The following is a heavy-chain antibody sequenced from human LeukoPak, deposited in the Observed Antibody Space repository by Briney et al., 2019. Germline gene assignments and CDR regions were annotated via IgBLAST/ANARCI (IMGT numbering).Heavy chain of an antibody. V-gene: IGHV4-34*01. CDR1: GGSFSGYY. CDR2: INHSGST. J-gene: IGHJ4*02. CDR3: ARDQVVATIFDY. D-gene: IGHD2-15*01. Sequence: PPETLSLTCAVYGGSFSGYYWSWIRQPPGKGLEWIGEINHSGSTNYNPSFRSRVTISVDTSKNQFSLKLSSVTAADTAVYYCARDQVVATIFDYWGQGTLVTVSS.